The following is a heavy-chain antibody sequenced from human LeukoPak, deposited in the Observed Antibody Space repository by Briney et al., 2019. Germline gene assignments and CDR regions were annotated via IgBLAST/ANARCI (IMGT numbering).Heavy chain of an antibody. CDR3: AKGTVRSCSGPSCYPLDS. Sequence: PGGSLRLSCAASGFAFSSYAMTWVRQAPVKGLEWLSVVTDTGGNTYHADSVKGRFTISRDNPKNTVYLEMNSLRVEDTAVYYCAKGTVRSCSGPSCYPLDSWGQGTLVTVSS. CDR2: VTDTGGNT. D-gene: IGHD2-15*01. J-gene: IGHJ4*02. V-gene: IGHV3-23*01. CDR1: GFAFSSYA.